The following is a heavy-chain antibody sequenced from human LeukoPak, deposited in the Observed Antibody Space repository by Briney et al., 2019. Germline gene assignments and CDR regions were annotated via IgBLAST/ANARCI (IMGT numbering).Heavy chain of an antibody. CDR2: IYYSGST. D-gene: IGHD2-2*01. J-gene: IGHJ3*02. CDR1: GGSISSGGYY. CDR3: ARVGYCSSTSCQSGYAFDI. Sequence: SSETLSLTCTVSGGSISSGGYYWSWIRQHPGKGLEWIGYIYYSGSTYYNPSLKSRVTISVGTSKNQFSLKLSSVTAADTAVYYCARVGYCSSTSCQSGYAFDIWGQGTMVTVSS. V-gene: IGHV4-31*03.